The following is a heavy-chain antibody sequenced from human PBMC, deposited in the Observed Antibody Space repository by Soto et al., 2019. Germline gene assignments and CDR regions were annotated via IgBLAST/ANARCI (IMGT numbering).Heavy chain of an antibody. D-gene: IGHD3-22*01. J-gene: IGHJ4*02. V-gene: IGHV4-39*01. Sequence: QMQLQESGPGLVKPSETLSLTCTVSGGSISSSSYYWGWIRQPPGQGLEWLGTIYSLGKTYYNPSLKRRVTISVDKSKSQLFLKLSSVTAPDTAVYYCARQIYDSSGYYYAYWGQGTLVTVSS. CDR3: ARQIYDSSGYYYAY. CDR2: IYSLGKT. CDR1: GGSISSSSYY.